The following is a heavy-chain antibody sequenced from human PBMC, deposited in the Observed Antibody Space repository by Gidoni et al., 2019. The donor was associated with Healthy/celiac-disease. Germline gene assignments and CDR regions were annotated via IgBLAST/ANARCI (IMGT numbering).Heavy chain of an antibody. Sequence: QVQMVESGGGVVQPGRSLRLPCAASGFPFSSSGMHWVRQAPGKGLEWVAVIWYDGSNKYYADSVKGRFTISRDNSKNTLYLQMNSLRAEDTAVYYCARPPGVVPRSLMWYFDLWGRGTLVTVSS. CDR2: IWYDGSNK. V-gene: IGHV3-33*01. J-gene: IGHJ2*01. D-gene: IGHD2-2*01. CDR1: GFPFSSSG. CDR3: ARPPGVVPRSLMWYFDL.